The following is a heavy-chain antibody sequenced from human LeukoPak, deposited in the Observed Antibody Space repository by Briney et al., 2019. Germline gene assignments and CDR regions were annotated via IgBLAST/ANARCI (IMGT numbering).Heavy chain of an antibody. V-gene: IGHV3-7*01. Sequence: GGSQRLSCAASGFTFSSYWMSWVRQAPGKGLEWVANIKQDGSEKYYVDSVKGRFTISRDNAKNSLYLQMNSLRAEDTAVYYCAREGFIAAAGIDYWGQGTLVTVSS. CDR2: IKQDGSEK. D-gene: IGHD6-13*01. J-gene: IGHJ4*02. CDR3: AREGFIAAAGIDY. CDR1: GFTFSSYW.